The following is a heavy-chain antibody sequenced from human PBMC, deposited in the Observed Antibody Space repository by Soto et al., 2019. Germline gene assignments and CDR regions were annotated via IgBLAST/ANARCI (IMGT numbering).Heavy chain of an antibody. CDR3: VLPDYGDKTEDS. V-gene: IGHV3-11*06. D-gene: IGHD4-17*01. J-gene: IGHJ4*02. CDR1: GFTFSDYY. CDR2: ISSSSSYT. Sequence: QVQLVESGGGLVKPGGSLRLSCAASGFTFSDYYMSWIRQAPGKGLEWVSYISSSSSYTNYADSVKGRFTISRDNAKNSLYLQMNSLSAEDTAVYYCVLPDYGDKTEDSWGQGTLVTVSS.